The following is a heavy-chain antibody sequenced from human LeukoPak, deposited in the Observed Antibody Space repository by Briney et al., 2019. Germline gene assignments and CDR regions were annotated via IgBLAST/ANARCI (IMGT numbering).Heavy chain of an antibody. V-gene: IGHV3-30*02. CDR1: GFTFSSYG. CDR2: IRYDGSNK. D-gene: IGHD2-2*02. Sequence: GGSLRLSCAASGFTFSSYGMHWVRQAPGKGLEWVAFIRYDGSNKYYADSVKGRFTISRDNSKNTLYLQMNSLRAEDTAVYYCAKSIVVVPAAIPDYWGQGTLVTVSS. CDR3: AKSIVVVPAAIPDY. J-gene: IGHJ4*02.